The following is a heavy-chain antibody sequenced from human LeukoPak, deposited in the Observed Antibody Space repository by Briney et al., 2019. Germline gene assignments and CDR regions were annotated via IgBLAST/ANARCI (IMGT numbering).Heavy chain of an antibody. CDR3: AREFDYYGDY. V-gene: IGHV1-46*01. Sequence: ASVKVSCKASGYNFTSYYMQWVRQPPGQGLEWMGIINPSGGSTTYAQKFQGRVTMTRDTSTSTVYMELSSLRSEDTAVYYCAREFDYYGDYWGQGTLVTVSS. CDR2: INPSGGST. D-gene: IGHD3-10*01. J-gene: IGHJ4*02. CDR1: GYNFTSYY.